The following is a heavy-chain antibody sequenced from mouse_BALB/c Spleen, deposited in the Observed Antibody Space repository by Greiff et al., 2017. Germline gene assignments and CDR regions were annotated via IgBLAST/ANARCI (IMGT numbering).Heavy chain of an antibody. D-gene: IGHD1-2*01. CDR2: ISSGGGST. CDR3: ARLGLRLRAMDY. J-gene: IGHJ4*01. CDR1: GFAFSSYD. Sequence: EVMLVESGGGLVKPGGSLKLSCAASGFAFSSYDMSWVRQTPEKRLEWVAYISSGGGSTYYPDTVKGRFTISRDNAKNTLYLQMSSLKSEDTAMYYCARLGLRLRAMDYWGQGTSVTVSS. V-gene: IGHV5-12-1*01.